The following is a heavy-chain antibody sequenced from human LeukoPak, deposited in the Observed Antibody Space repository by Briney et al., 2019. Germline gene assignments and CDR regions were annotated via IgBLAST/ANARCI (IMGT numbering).Heavy chain of an antibody. CDR1: GLTFDDYA. Sequence: GGSLRLSCAASGLTFDDYALSWVRQAPGKGLEWVSSINWNAGSTSYADSVRGRFTISRDNARNSLYLQMNTLRADDTAFYYCVRVSTGYYFDSWGQGTLVTVSS. CDR2: INWNAGST. CDR3: VRVSTGYYFDS. V-gene: IGHV3-20*04. D-gene: IGHD6-19*01. J-gene: IGHJ4*02.